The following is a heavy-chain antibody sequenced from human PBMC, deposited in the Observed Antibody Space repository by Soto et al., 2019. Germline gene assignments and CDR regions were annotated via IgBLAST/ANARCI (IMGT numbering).Heavy chain of an antibody. CDR1: VGSISSYY. Sequence: WETLSLTCTFSVGSISSYYWSWIRQPPGKGLEWIGYIYYSGSTNYNPSLRSRVTISVDTSKNQFSLKLSSVTAADTAVYYCARGGSGWYRRWGQTILVSVSS. CDR3: ARGGSGWYRR. J-gene: IGHJ4*02. D-gene: IGHD6-19*01. V-gene: IGHV4-59*01. CDR2: IYYSGST.